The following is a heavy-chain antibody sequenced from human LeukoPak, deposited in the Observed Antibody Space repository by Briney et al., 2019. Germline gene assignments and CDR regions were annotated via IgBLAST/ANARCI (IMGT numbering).Heavy chain of an antibody. CDR2: ISGSGGST. D-gene: IGHD3-9*01. J-gene: IGHJ4*02. V-gene: IGHV3-23*01. Sequence: GGSLRLSCAASGFTFSSYAMSWVRQAPGKGLEWVSAISGSGGSTYYADSVKGRFTISRDNSKNTLYLQMNSLRAEDTAVYYCARGDYSGAGALRDYYDILTGYLNDDYWGQGTLVTVSS. CDR1: GFTFSSYA. CDR3: ARGDYSGAGALRDYYDILTGYLNDDY.